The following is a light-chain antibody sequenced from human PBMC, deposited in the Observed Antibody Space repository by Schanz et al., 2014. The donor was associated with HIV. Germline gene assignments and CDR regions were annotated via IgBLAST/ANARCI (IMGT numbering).Light chain of an antibody. J-gene: IGKJ3*01. CDR3: QHYGSS. V-gene: IGKV3-11*01. CDR2: DAS. CDR1: QSVGTF. Sequence: EIVLTQSPATLSLSPGERGTLSCRASQSVGTFLAWLQQKPGQAPRLLIYDASNRATGVPARFSATGSGTDFPLTISRLEPEDFAVYYCQHYGSSFGPGTKVDIK.